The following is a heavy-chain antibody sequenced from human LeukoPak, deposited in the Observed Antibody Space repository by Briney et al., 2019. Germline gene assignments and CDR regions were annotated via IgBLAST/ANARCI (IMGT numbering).Heavy chain of an antibody. CDR3: AKDSTVSGSYYGMDI. J-gene: IGHJ6*02. V-gene: IGHV3-23*01. CDR1: GFTFSSYI. Sequence: GGSLRLSCAASGFTFSSYIVTWVRQAPGKGLEWVSSISGSGSTTYFADSVKGRFTISRDNSKNALYLQMSSLRAEDTAIYYCAKDSTVSGSYYGMDIWGQGTTVTVSS. D-gene: IGHD3-22*01. CDR2: ISGSGSTT.